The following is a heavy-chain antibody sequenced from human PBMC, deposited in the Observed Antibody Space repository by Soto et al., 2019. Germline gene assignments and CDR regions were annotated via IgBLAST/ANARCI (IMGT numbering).Heavy chain of an antibody. V-gene: IGHV3-11*01. Sequence: GSLRLSCAGSGFTFSEHYMSWIRQAPGKGLEWISYVSSSDSTVYYADSVKGRFTISRDNAKNSLYLQMNSLRVEDTAVYYCARDLGYYDSSGYFGYWGQGTLVTVSS. CDR2: VSSSDSTV. CDR3: ARDLGYYDSSGYFGY. J-gene: IGHJ4*02. D-gene: IGHD3-22*01. CDR1: GFTFSEHY.